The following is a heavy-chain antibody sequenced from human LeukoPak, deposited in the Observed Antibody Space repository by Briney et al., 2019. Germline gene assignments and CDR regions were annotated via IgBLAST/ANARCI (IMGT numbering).Heavy chain of an antibody. CDR3: AGFKDGAFDI. CDR2: MSSSSSTI. D-gene: IGHD2-15*01. CDR1: GFTFSDYV. Sequence: GGSLRLSCAGSGFTFSDYVMHWVRQAPGKGLEWVSHMSSSSSTIYYADSVKGRFTVSRDNAKNSLYLQMNSLRAEDTAVYYCAGFKDGAFDIWGQGTMVTVSS. V-gene: IGHV3-48*01. J-gene: IGHJ3*02.